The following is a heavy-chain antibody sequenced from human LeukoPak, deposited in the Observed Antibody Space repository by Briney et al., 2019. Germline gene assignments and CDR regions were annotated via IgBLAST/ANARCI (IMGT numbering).Heavy chain of an antibody. CDR1: GFTFSSYS. V-gene: IGHV3-21*01. J-gene: IGHJ4*02. Sequence: PGGSLRLSCAASGFTFSSYSMNWVRQAPGKGLEWVSSISSSSSYIYYADSVKGRFTISRDNAQHSLYLQMNSLRAEDTAVYYCARDPYSSSWSRTPYFDYWGQGTLVTVSS. CDR3: ARDPYSSSWSRTPYFDY. D-gene: IGHD6-13*01. CDR2: ISSSSSYI.